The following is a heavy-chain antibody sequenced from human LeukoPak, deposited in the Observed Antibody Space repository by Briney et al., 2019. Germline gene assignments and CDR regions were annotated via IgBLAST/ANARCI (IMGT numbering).Heavy chain of an antibody. CDR2: SNSDGSTT. CDR3: AKDWDSGSYYFDY. Sequence: GGSLRLSCAASGFTFSTYWMHWVRQAPGKGLVWVSRSNSDGSTTTYADSVKGRFTISRDNSKNTLYLQMNSLRAEDTAVYYCAKDWDSGSYYFDYWGQGTLVTVSS. CDR1: GFTFSTYW. D-gene: IGHD1-26*01. V-gene: IGHV3-74*01. J-gene: IGHJ4*02.